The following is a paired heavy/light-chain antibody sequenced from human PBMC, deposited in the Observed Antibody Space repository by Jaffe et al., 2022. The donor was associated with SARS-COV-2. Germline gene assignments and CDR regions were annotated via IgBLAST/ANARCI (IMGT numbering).Heavy chain of an antibody. CDR3: AKDPAYSGSYYGGT. CDR1: GFTFSSFA. D-gene: IGHD1-26*01. CDR2: ISDDGIST. V-gene: IGHV3-23*01. Sequence: EVQMLESGGGLVQPGGSLRLSCVGSGFTFSSFAMTWVRQAPGEGLDWVSSISDDGISTYYADSVKGRFTISRDNAKNTLYLQMNSLRAEDTAIYFCAKDPAYSGSYYGGTWGQGTLVTVSS. J-gene: IGHJ5*02.
Light chain of an antibody. CDR2: DAS. J-gene: IGKJ1*01. V-gene: IGKV3-11*01. Sequence: EIVLTQSPATLSLSPGERATLSCRASQSVYSYLAWYQQKPGQAPRVLIYDASHRATGIPARFSGSGSGTDFTLTISSLEPEDFAVYYCQQRTNGAWTFGHGTKVDIK. CDR1: QSVYSY. CDR3: QQRTNGAWT.